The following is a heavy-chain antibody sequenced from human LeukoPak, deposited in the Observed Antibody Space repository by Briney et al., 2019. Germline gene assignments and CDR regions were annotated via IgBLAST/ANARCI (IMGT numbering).Heavy chain of an antibody. CDR3: ARVPVVVPAAHADGVRYYYYYMDV. D-gene: IGHD2-2*01. J-gene: IGHJ6*03. V-gene: IGHV3-9*01. CDR1: GFTFDDYA. CDR2: ISWNSGSI. Sequence: GGSLRLSCAASGFTFDDYAMHWVRQAPGKGLEWVSGISWNSGSIDYADSVKGRFTISRDDAKNSLYLQMNSLRAEDTAVYYCARVPVVVPAAHADGVRYYYYYMDVWGKGTTVTISS.